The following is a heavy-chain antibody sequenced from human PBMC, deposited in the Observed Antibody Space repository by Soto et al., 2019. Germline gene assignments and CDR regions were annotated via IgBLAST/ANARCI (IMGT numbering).Heavy chain of an antibody. CDR1: GFSFSSAW. CDR2: IKSKTDGGTT. V-gene: IGHV3-15*01. D-gene: IGHD3-16*02. Sequence: GGSLRLSCAASGFSFSSAWMSWVRQTPEKGLEWVGRIKSKTDGGTTDYAAPVKGRFTISRDDSKNTLYLQMNSLKTEDTAVYYCTTGYDYVWGSYRYSPFDYWGQGTLVTVSS. J-gene: IGHJ4*02. CDR3: TTGYDYVWGSYRYSPFDY.